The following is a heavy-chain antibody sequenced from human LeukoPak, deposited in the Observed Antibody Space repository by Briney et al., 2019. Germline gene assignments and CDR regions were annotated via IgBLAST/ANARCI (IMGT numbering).Heavy chain of an antibody. J-gene: IGHJ4*02. CDR1: GFTFTDHY. Sequence: ASMKVSCKSSGFTFTDHYIHWVRQGPGQGLEWMGYIGPHSTFTSSPQEFQGRVTMTRDASMSTTYMELTRLTSDDTAVYYCVREGEGPLSKDFDYWGQGTLVTVSS. CDR3: VREGEGPLSKDFDY. V-gene: IGHV1-2*02. D-gene: IGHD2/OR15-2a*01. CDR2: IGPHSTFT.